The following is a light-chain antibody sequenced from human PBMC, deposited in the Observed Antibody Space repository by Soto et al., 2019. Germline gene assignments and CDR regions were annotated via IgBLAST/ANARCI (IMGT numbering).Light chain of an antibody. CDR3: MQALQTPWA. CDR1: QSLLQTNGYNY. J-gene: IGKJ1*01. CDR2: LGS. Sequence: DIVMTQSPLSLPVTPGEPASISCRSSQSLLQTNGYNYLDWDLQKPGQSPQLLIYLGSNRASGVPDRFSGSGSGTDFTLKISGVEAEDFGVYYCMQALQTPWAFGQGTKVEIK. V-gene: IGKV2-28*01.